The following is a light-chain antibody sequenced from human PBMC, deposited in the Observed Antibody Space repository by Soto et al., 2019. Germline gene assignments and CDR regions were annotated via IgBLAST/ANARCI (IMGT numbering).Light chain of an antibody. J-gene: IGLJ2*01. CDR2: STD. Sequence: QSALTQPRSASGTPGQRVTISCSGSSSNIGSNTVNWYQQFPGTAPKLLIYSTDQWPSGVPDRFSGSKSGTSASLAISGLQSEDEADYYCVSWDDSLKAVVFGGGTKVTVL. CDR1: SSNIGSNT. CDR3: VSWDDSLKAVV. V-gene: IGLV1-44*01.